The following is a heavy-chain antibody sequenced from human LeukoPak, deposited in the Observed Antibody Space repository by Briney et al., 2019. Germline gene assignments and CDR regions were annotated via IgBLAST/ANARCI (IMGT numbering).Heavy chain of an antibody. D-gene: IGHD6-13*01. V-gene: IGHV1-18*01. Sequence: ASVKVSCKASGYTFSSQTYGMSWVRQAPGQGLEWMGWISAYNGNTNYAQKLQGRVTMTTDTSTSTAYMELRSLRSDDTAVYYCARGPRYSSSWYAKMRRGSDPWGQGTLVTVSS. CDR2: ISAYNGNT. CDR3: ARGPRYSSSWYAKMRRGSDP. J-gene: IGHJ5*02. CDR1: GYTFSSQTYG.